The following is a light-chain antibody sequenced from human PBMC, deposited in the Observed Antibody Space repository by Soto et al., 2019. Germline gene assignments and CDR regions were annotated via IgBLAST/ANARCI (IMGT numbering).Light chain of an antibody. CDR2: GAS. J-gene: IGKJ1*01. CDR1: QTINTF. V-gene: IGKV1-39*01. Sequence: DIQLTQSPSSLSASVGDRVTITCRASQTINTFLNWYRQSPGKAPNLLIYGASSLHSGVPSRFCGTGSGTDFTLTISSLQPEDFATYYCQQSYGTPWTFGQGTKVEIK. CDR3: QQSYGTPWT.